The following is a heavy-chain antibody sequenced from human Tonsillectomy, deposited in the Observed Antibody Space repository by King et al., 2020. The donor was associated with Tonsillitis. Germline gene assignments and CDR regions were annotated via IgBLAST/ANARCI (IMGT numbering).Heavy chain of an antibody. CDR3: ARGHEYYYDSSGSVYFDY. V-gene: IGHV4-34*01. CDR1: DGSFSDYY. D-gene: IGHD3-22*01. Sequence: VQLPQWGAGLLKPSETLSLTCAVYDGSFSDYYWSWIRQPPGKGLESIGEINHSGSTNYNPSLKSRVTVSVDTSKNQFSLKLNSVTAADTAVYYCARGHEYYYDSSGSVYFDYWGQGTLVTVSS. J-gene: IGHJ4*02. CDR2: INHSGST.